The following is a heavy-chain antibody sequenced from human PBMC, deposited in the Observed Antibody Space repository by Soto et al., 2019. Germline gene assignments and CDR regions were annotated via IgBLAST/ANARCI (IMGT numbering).Heavy chain of an antibody. CDR3: AKDASNYDSSGYYSPDYYYGMDV. D-gene: IGHD3-22*01. CDR2: ISYDGSNK. CDR1: GFTFSSYG. Sequence: GGSLRLSCAAAGFTFSSYGMHWVRPAPGKGLEWVAVISYDGSNKYYADSVKGRFTISRDNSKNTLYLQMNSLRAEDTAVYYCAKDASNYDSSGYYSPDYYYGMDVWGQGTTVTVSS. J-gene: IGHJ6*02. V-gene: IGHV3-30*18.